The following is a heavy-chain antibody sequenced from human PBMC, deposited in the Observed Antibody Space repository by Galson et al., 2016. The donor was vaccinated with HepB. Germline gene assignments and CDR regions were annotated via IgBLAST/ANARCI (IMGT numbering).Heavy chain of an antibody. CDR3: ARESSITFVTYYYGMDV. J-gene: IGHJ6*02. D-gene: IGHD3-16*01. V-gene: IGHV3-48*02. Sequence: SLRLSCAASGFTFSSYSMNWVRQAPGKGLEIISYISGSSTTIHYADSVKGRSSISRDNARNSLYLQMNSLRHEDTGVYYCARESSITFVTYYYGMDVWGQGTTVTVSS. CDR1: GFTFSSYS. CDR2: ISGSSTTI.